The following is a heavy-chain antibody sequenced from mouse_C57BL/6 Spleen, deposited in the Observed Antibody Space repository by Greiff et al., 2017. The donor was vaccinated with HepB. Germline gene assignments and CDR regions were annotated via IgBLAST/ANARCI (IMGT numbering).Heavy chain of an antibody. CDR3: ASWDVYYFDY. J-gene: IGHJ2*01. CDR2: IYPGDGDT. V-gene: IGHV1-82*01. CDR1: GYAFSSSW. D-gene: IGHD4-1*01. Sequence: QVQLQQSGPELVKPGASVKISCKASGYAFSSSWMNWVKQRPGKGLEWIGRIYPGDGDTNYNGKFKGKATLTADKSSSTAYMQLSSLTSEDSAVYCCASWDVYYFDYWGQGTTLTVSS.